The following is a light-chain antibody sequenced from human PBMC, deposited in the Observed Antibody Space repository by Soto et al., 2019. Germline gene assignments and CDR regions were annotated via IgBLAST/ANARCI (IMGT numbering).Light chain of an antibody. J-gene: IGKJ5*01. V-gene: IGKV3-11*01. CDR2: DAS. CDR1: QSVSSY. CDR3: QQCRSSPLT. Sequence: EIVLTQSPATLSLSPGERATLSCRASQSVSSYLAWYQQKPGQAPRLLIYDASNRATGIPARFSGSGSGTDFTLTISRLEPEDFAVYYCQQCRSSPLTFGQGTRLEIK.